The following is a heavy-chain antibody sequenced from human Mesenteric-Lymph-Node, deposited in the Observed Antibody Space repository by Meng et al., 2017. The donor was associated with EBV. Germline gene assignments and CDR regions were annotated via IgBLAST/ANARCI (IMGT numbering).Heavy chain of an antibody. V-gene: IGHV4-30-2*01. D-gene: IGHD2-2*01. J-gene: IGHJ5*02. CDR2: SSQSGST. Sequence: LQPAASGTGLVTPLQAPCLTSAGSYGSMTRSRFSWCRIRQPPGKGLEWLGYSSQSGSTAYNPTLESRLTISVDKSRNHLSLRLTSMTAADTAVYFCARLGYPDPWGQGTLVTVSS. CDR1: YGSMTRSRFS. CDR3: ARLGYPDP.